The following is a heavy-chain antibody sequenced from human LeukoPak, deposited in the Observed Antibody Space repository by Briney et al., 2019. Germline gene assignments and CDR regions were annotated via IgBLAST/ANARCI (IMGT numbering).Heavy chain of an antibody. D-gene: IGHD3-10*01. CDR3: ANENYYGSGSYADH. J-gene: IGHJ4*02. CDR1: GFTFSSYG. V-gene: IGHV3-30*18. CDR2: ISYDGSNT. Sequence: GGSLRLSCAASGFTFSSYGMHWVRQAPGKGLEWVAIISYDGSNTYYADSVKGRFTISRDNSKNTLYLQMNSLRAEDTAVYYCANENYYGSGSYADHWGQGTLVTVSS.